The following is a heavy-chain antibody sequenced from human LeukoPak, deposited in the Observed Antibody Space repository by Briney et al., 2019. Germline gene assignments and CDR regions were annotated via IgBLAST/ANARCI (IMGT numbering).Heavy chain of an antibody. V-gene: IGHV3-11*01. J-gene: IGHJ4*02. CDR2: ISHSGSSI. CDR3: ARARGAGPGAHFDY. Sequence: KPGGSLRLSCAASGFTFSDEYMSWIRQAPGKGLEWVSYISHSGSSISCADSVKGRFTISRDNAENSLFMQMNSLRDEDTAVYYCARARGAGPGAHFDYWGQGTLVTVSS. CDR1: GFTFSDEY. D-gene: IGHD3-10*01.